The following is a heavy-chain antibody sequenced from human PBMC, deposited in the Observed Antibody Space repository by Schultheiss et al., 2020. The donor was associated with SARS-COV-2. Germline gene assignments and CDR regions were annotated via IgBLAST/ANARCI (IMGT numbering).Heavy chain of an antibody. J-gene: IGHJ4*02. Sequence: GGSLRLSCAASGFTFSSYAMSWVRQAPGKGLEWVSVIYSGGSTYYADSVKGRFTISRENAKNSLYLQMNSLRAGDTAVYYCARDRREVRPHLDYWGQGTLVTVSS. CDR3: ARDRREVRPHLDY. D-gene: IGHD1-26*01. V-gene: IGHV3-66*01. CDR1: GFTFSSYA. CDR2: IYSGGST.